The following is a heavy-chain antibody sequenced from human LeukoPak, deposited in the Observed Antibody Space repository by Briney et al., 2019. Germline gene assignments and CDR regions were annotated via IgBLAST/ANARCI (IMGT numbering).Heavy chain of an antibody. CDR2: IYYSGST. Sequence: SETLSLTCTVSGGSISSYYWSWVRQPPGKGLEWIGYIYYSGSTNYNPSLKSRVTISVDTSKNQSSLKVSSVTAADTAVYYCARDRWLGYWGQGTLVTVSS. J-gene: IGHJ4*02. CDR1: GGSISSYY. CDR3: ARDRWLGY. D-gene: IGHD5-18*01. V-gene: IGHV4-59*01.